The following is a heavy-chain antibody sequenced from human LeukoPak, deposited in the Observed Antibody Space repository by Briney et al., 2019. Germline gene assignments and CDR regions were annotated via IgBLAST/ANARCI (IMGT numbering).Heavy chain of an antibody. Sequence: ASVKVSCKASGYTFSNFGISWVRQAPGQGLEWMGWISGNNDNPNYGQKFQGRFTVTSDSSTRTAYMERKRLRSDDTAVYYCARDGTSTDDYWGQGTLVTVSS. J-gene: IGHJ4*02. V-gene: IGHV1-18*01. CDR3: ARDGTSTDDY. CDR1: GYTFSNFG. CDR2: ISGNNDNP. D-gene: IGHD2-2*01.